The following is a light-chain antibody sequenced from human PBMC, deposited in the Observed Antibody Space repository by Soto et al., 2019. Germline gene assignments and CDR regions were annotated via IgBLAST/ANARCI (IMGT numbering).Light chain of an antibody. V-gene: IGKV3-15*01. J-gene: IGKJ2*01. CDR2: GAS. CDR3: QQYNNWPPYT. Sequence: IVMTQSPATLSVSPGERATLSCRASQSVSSNLAWYQQKPGQAPRLLIYGASTRATGIPARFSGSGSGTEFTLTISSLQSEDFAVYYCQQYNNWPPYTFGQGTKLEIQ. CDR1: QSVSSN.